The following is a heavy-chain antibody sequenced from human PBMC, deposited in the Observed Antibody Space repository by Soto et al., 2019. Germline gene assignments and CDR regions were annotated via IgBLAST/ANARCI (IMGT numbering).Heavy chain of an antibody. CDR3: ASDLYSGTSDY. CDR1: GFTFSSYW. V-gene: IGHV3-7*05. J-gene: IGHJ4*02. CDR2: IDQDGSTT. D-gene: IGHD1-26*01. Sequence: EVQLVESGGGLVQPGGSLTLSCAASGFTFSSYWMNWVRQAPGKGLEWVANIDQDGSTTDYVGSVKGRFTISRDNAKKSLYLQMNSLRAEDTALCYCASDLYSGTSDYWGQGTLVTVSS.